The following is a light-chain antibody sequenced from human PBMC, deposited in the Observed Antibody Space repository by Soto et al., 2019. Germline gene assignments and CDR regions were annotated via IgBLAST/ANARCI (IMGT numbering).Light chain of an antibody. J-gene: IGKJ4*01. CDR3: QQYGNSPLT. Sequence: IVLTQSPGTLSLSPGERATPSCRASQSVSSSYLAWYQQRPGQAPRLLIYGASNRATGIPDRFSGSGSGTDFTLTIGRLEPEDFAVYFCQQYGNSPLTFGGGTKVDTK. CDR2: GAS. CDR1: QSVSSSY. V-gene: IGKV3-20*01.